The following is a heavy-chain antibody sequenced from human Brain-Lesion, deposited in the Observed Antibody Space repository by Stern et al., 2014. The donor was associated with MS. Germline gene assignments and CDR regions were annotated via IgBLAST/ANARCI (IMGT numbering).Heavy chain of an antibody. Sequence: DQLVESGGGVVQPGRSLRLSCAVSGFTFSSYGMYWVRQAPGKGLEWVAGIGFDGTKKNYIESVKGRFTISRDNSKNTLSLQMTSLRAEDTAVYYCAKDKKDSSGWNLYFYGMDVWGQGTTVIVSS. J-gene: IGHJ6*02. CDR2: IGFDGTKK. V-gene: IGHV3-33*06. CDR1: GFTFSSYG. CDR3: AKDKKDSSGWNLYFYGMDV. D-gene: IGHD6-19*01.